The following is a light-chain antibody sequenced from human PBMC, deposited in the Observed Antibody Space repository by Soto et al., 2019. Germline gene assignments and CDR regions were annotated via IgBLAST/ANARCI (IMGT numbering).Light chain of an antibody. CDR1: QSVSDN. V-gene: IGKV3-15*01. CDR2: AAS. Sequence: EIVLTQSPGTLSLSPGERATLSCRASQSVSDNLAWYQQKPGQAPRLLIYAASTRATGVPARFSGSGSGTEFTLTISSLQSEDFAVYYCQHVGTFGQGTKVDIK. J-gene: IGKJ1*01. CDR3: QHVGT.